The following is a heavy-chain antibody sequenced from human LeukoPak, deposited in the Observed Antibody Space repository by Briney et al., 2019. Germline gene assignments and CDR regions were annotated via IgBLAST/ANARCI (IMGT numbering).Heavy chain of an antibody. CDR3: ARGRVGSSLQYYYYYMDV. CDR2: IYYSGST. CDR1: GGSISSYY. D-gene: IGHD6-13*01. J-gene: IGHJ6*03. Sequence: SETLSLTCTVSGGSISSYYWSWIRQPPGKGLEWIGYIYYSGSTNYNPSLKSRVTISVDTSKNQFSLKLSSVTAADTAVYYCARGRVGSSLQYYYYYMDVWGKGTTVTVSS. V-gene: IGHV4-59*01.